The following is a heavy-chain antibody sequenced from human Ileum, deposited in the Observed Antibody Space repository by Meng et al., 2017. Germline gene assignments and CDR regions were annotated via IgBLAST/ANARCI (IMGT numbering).Heavy chain of an antibody. V-gene: IGHV4-30-4*01. CDR3: ARENTIFGVVWGSWFDP. CDR1: YGSLTNVNNY. D-gene: IGHD3-3*01. Sequence: QVQLQESGPGLVKPAYTLSLTCSGAYGSLTNVNNYWNWIRQAPGQALEHIGYIYYDGSSYATPSLKSRVTMSIDTSTNQFSLKLSSVTAADTAVYYCARENTIFGVVWGSWFDPWGQGTLVTVSS. CDR2: IYYDGSS. J-gene: IGHJ5*02.